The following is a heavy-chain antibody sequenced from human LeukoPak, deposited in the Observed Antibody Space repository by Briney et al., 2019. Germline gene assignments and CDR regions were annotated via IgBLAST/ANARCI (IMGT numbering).Heavy chain of an antibody. Sequence: GGSLRLSCAASGFTFSSYSMNWVRQAPGKGLEWVSYISSSSSGIYYADSVKGRFTISRDNAKNSLYLQMNSLRAEDTAVYYCARRITGEDAFDIWGQGTMVAVSS. V-gene: IGHV3-48*04. CDR3: ARRITGEDAFDI. J-gene: IGHJ3*02. CDR1: GFTFSSYS. CDR2: ISSSSSGI. D-gene: IGHD1-20*01.